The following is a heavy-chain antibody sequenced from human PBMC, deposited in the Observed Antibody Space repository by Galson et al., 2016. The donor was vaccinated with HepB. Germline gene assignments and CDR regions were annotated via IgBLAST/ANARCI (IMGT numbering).Heavy chain of an antibody. D-gene: IGHD5-18*01. J-gene: IGHJ6*03. V-gene: IGHV4-39*02. Sequence: SETLSLTCTVSGGSISSSNYYWGWLRQPPGKGLEWIGSVYYSGRTYYNPSLKSRVTISIDTSKNQFSLKLSSVTAADTAVYYCARVADRALVAERSHYMDVWGKGTTVTVSS. CDR1: GGSISSSNYY. CDR2: VYYSGRT. CDR3: ARVADRALVAERSHYMDV.